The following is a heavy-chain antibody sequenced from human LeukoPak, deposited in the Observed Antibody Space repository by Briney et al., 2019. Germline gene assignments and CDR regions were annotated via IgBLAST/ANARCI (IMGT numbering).Heavy chain of an antibody. CDR2: INPSGGST. V-gene: IGHV1-46*01. CDR3: ARDWGYCSGGSCGGGFDI. Sequence: ASVKVSCTASGYTFTSYYMHWVRQAPGQGLEWMGIINPSGGSTSYAQKFQGRVTMTRDTPTSTVYMELSSLRSEDTAVYYCARDWGYCSGGSCGGGFDIWGQGTMVTVSS. CDR1: GYTFTSYY. D-gene: IGHD2-15*01. J-gene: IGHJ3*02.